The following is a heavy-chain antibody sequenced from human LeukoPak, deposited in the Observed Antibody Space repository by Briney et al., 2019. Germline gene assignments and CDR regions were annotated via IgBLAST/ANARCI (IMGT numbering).Heavy chain of an antibody. CDR3: ARVSGDVY. V-gene: IGHV4-38-2*02. J-gene: IGHJ4*02. CDR2: IYHSGST. Sequence: PSETLSLTCTVSGYSISSGYYWGWIRQPPGKGLEWIGSIYHSGSTYYNPSLKSRVTISVDTSKNQFSLKLSSVTSADTAVYYCARVSGDVYWGQGTLLTVSS. D-gene: IGHD3-10*01. CDR1: GYSISSGYY.